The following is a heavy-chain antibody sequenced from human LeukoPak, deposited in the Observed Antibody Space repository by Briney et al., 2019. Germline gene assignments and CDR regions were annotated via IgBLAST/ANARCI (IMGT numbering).Heavy chain of an antibody. Sequence: GASVKVSCKASGYTFSDYYMHWVRQAPGQELEWIGWINPNSGDTMYGQKFQCRVTMTRDTSISTAYMDLNRLRSDDTAVYYCARDAMSDFWGQGTLVTVSS. CDR1: GYTFSDYY. CDR2: INPNSGDT. D-gene: IGHD2-2*01. CDR3: ARDAMSDF. V-gene: IGHV1-2*02. J-gene: IGHJ4*02.